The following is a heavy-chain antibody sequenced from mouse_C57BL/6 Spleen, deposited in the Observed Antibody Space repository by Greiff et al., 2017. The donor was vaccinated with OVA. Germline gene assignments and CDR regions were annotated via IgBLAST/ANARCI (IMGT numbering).Heavy chain of an antibody. J-gene: IGHJ4*01. Sequence: QVQLQQPGAELVKPGASVKLSCKASGYTFTSYWMHWVKQRPGQGLEWIGMIHPNSGSTNYNEKFKSKATLTVDKSSSTAYMQLMSLTCDDSAVYYCARMERTVNAMDYWGQGTSVTVSS. CDR1: GYTFTSYW. V-gene: IGHV1-64*01. CDR3: ARMERTVNAMDY. CDR2: IHPNSGST.